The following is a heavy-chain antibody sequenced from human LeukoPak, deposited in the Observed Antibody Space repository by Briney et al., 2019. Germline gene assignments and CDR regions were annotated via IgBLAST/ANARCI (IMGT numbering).Heavy chain of an antibody. CDR1: GGSISSYY. CDR2: ISYDGSNK. Sequence: PSETLSLTCTVSGGSISSYYWSWIRQPPGKGLEWVAVISYDGSNKYYADSVKGRFTISRDNSKNTLYLQMNSLRAEDTAVYYCAKGSKTVPTDYWGQGTLVTVSS. V-gene: IGHV3-30*18. D-gene: IGHD4-17*01. J-gene: IGHJ4*02. CDR3: AKGSKTVPTDY.